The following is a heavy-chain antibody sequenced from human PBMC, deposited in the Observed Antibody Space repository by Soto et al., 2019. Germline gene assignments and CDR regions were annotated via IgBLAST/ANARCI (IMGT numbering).Heavy chain of an antibody. CDR1: GFTFNTYA. V-gene: IGHV3-23*01. CDR2: IGGGDT. Sequence: LRLSFAASGFTFNTYAMSWVRQAPGKGLEWVSGIGGGDTYYADSVTGRFTISRDDSKSTVFLQMNSLRAEDTAVYYCAKDLYSNYGDAFDIWGQGTMVTVSS. CDR3: AKDLYSNYGDAFDI. D-gene: IGHD4-4*01. J-gene: IGHJ3*02.